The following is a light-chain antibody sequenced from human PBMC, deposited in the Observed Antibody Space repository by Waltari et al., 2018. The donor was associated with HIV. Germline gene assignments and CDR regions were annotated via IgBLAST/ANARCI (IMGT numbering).Light chain of an antibody. CDR2: ANI. V-gene: IGLV1-40*01. J-gene: IGLJ2*01. CDR1: SSTIAAGYA. Sequence: QSVLTQPPSVSGAPGQRVTISSTGSSSTIAAGYAVHWYQQLPGTAPKLLIYANINRPSGVPDRFSGSKSGSSASLAITGLQAEDEAHYYCQSFDSSLTTSGVIFGGGTKLTVL. CDR3: QSFDSSLTTSGVI.